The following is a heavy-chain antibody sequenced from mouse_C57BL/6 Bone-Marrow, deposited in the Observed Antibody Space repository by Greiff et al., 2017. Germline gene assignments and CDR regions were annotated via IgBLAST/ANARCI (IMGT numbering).Heavy chain of an antibody. CDR2: ISSGGSYT. V-gene: IGHV5-6*02. CDR3: ARHEGLRRSFAY. J-gene: IGHJ3*01. CDR1: GFTFSSYG. D-gene: IGHD2-4*01. Sequence: VKLVESGGDLVKPGGSLKLSCAASGFTFSSYGMSWVRQTPDKRLEWVATISSGGSYTYYPDSVKGRFTISRDNAKNTLYLQMSSLKSEDTAMYYCARHEGLRRSFAYWGQGTLVTVSA.